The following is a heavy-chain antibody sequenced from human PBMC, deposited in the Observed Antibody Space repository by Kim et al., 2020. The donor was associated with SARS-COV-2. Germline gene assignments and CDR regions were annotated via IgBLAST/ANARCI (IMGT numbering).Heavy chain of an antibody. Sequence: ANYAQKFQGRVTVTADESTSTAYMELSSLRSEDTAVYYCARDRLHGDSFDYWGQGTLVTVSS. CDR2: A. J-gene: IGHJ4*02. V-gene: IGHV1-69*01. D-gene: IGHD4-17*01. CDR3: ARDRLHGDSFDY.